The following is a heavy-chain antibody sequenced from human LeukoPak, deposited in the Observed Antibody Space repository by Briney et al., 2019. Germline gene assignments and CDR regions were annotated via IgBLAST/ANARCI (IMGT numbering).Heavy chain of an antibody. Sequence: AASVKVSCKASGGTFSSYATSWVRQVPGQGLEWMGGIIPIFGTANYAQKFQGRFTITTDESTNTAYMELSSLRFEDTAVYYCARGDNNGWYSDYWGQGTLVTVSS. CDR3: ARGDNNGWYSDY. V-gene: IGHV1-69*05. CDR1: GGTFSSYA. D-gene: IGHD6-19*01. J-gene: IGHJ4*02. CDR2: IIPIFGTA.